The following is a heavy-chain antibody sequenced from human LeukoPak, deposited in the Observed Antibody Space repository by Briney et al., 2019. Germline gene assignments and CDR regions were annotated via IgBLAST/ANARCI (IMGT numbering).Heavy chain of an antibody. CDR3: ARDHGYAFDY. D-gene: IGHD5-12*01. J-gene: IGHJ4*02. V-gene: IGHV3-7*01. CDR1: GFTFSDYY. CDR2: IRKDGSAI. Sequence: GGSLRLSCVVSGFTFSDYYMSWVRQAPGKGLEWVANIRKDGSAIFYADSLKGRFTVSRDNTKNSLYLQMNSLRDEDTAVYYCARDHGYAFDYWGQGTLVTVSS.